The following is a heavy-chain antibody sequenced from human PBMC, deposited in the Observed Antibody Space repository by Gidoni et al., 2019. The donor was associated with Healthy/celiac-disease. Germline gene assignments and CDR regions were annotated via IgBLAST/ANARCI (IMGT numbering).Heavy chain of an antibody. J-gene: IGHJ4*02. V-gene: IGHV4-34*01. CDR1: GGSFSGYY. D-gene: IGHD2-2*01. CDR3: ASYCSSTSCYASGIDYFDY. CDR2: INHSGST. Sequence: QVQLQQWGAGLLTPSETLSLTCAVYGGSFSGYYWSWIRQPPGKGLEWIGEINHSGSTNYNPSLKSRVTISVDTSKNQFSLKLSSVTAADTAVYYCASYCSSTSCYASGIDYFDYWGQGTLVTVSS.